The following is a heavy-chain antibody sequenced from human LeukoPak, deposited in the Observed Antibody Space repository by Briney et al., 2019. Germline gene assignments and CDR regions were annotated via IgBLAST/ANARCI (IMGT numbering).Heavy chain of an antibody. J-gene: IGHJ4*02. CDR1: GFSFSSFS. V-gene: IGHV3-21*01. CDR3: VRDLRYDAGY. Sequence: PGGSLRLSCAASGFSFSSFSMNWVRQAPGKGLEWVSSISSDTTYIYYADPVKRRFTISRDNAENSLYLQMNGLRAEDTAVYYCVRDLRYDAGYWGQGTLVTVSS. CDR2: ISSDTTYI. D-gene: IGHD5-12*01.